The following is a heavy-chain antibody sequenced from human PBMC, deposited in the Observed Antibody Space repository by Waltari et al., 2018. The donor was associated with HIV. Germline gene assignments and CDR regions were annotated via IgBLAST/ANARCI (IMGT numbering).Heavy chain of an antibody. D-gene: IGHD4-17*01. J-gene: IGHJ4*02. Sequence: EVQLVESGGGLVQPGRSLRLSCAASGFFFHDYAMHWVRQAPGKGVEWVSGISGNSGTIYYADSVRGRFTISRDNAKNSLYLQMNSLRAEDTAFYYCAKGGTVTTDYFNYWGQGTLVTVSS. V-gene: IGHV3-9*01. CDR1: GFFFHDYA. CDR3: AKGGTVTTDYFNY. CDR2: ISGNSGTI.